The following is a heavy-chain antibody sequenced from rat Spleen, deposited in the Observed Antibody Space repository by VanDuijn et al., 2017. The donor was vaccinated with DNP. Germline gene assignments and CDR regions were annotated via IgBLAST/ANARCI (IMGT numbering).Heavy chain of an antibody. V-gene: IGHV2S12*01. CDR3: TRDGGSFGDY. Sequence: QVQLKESGPGLVQPSQTLSLTCTVSGFSLTSYGVSWVRQPPGKGLEWITSISNGGSTYYNSALKSRLSISRDTAKSQVFLKMNRLQTEDTAIYFCTRDGGSFGDYWGQGVMVTVSS. D-gene: IGHD1-11*01. CDR1: GFSLTSYG. CDR2: ISNGGST. J-gene: IGHJ2*01.